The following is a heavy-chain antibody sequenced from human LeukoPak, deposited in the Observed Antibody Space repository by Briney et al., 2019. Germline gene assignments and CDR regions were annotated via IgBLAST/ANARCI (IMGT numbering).Heavy chain of an antibody. J-gene: IGHJ3*02. V-gene: IGHV3-23*01. CDR2: ISASGGST. CDR1: GFTFSSYA. CDR3: AKGPYSAFDI. D-gene: IGHD2-15*01. Sequence: PGRSLRLSCAASGFTFSSYAMSWVRQAPGKGLEWVSTISASGGSTYYADSVKGRFTISRDNSKNTLYLQMNSLRAEDTAVYYCAKGPYSAFDIWGQGTMVTVSS.